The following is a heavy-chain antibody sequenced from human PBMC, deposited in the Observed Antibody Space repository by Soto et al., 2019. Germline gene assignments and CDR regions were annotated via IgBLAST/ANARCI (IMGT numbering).Heavy chain of an antibody. V-gene: IGHV3-23*01. CDR1: GFTFSSYG. CDR3: AKVGITGTKYFEY. D-gene: IGHD1-20*01. CDR2: ITSSVGSI. Sequence: GGSLRLSCAASGFTFSSYGMSWVRQAPGKGLEWVLSITSSVGSIYYADSVKGRFTISIDNSKNTLYLQMNSLRSEDTAVYYCAKVGITGTKYFEYWGQGTLVTVSS. J-gene: IGHJ4*02.